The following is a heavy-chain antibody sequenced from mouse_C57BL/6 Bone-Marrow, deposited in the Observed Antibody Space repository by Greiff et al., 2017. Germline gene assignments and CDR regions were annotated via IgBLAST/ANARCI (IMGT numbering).Heavy chain of an antibody. D-gene: IGHD1-1*01. CDR2: IYPGSGST. J-gene: IGHJ4*01. V-gene: IGHV1-55*01. CDR3: ARSCCGSSDAMDY. Sequence: QVQLQQPGAELVKPGASVKMSCKASGYTFTSYWITWVKQRPGQGLEWIGDIYPGSGSTNYNEKFKSKATLTVDTSSSTAYMQLSSLTSEDAAVYYWARSCCGSSDAMDYWGQGTSVTVSS. CDR1: GYTFTSYW.